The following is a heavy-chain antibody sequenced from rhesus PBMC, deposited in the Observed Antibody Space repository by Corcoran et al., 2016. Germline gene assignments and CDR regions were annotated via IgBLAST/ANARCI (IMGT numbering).Heavy chain of an antibody. CDR1: GFTFSSSA. J-gene: IGHJ4*01. V-gene: IGHV3-118*01. CDR3: ARDVEYYNIWTGYSFFDY. Sequence: EVQLVESGGGLVQPGGSLRLSCAASGFTFSSSAMHWVRQASGEGLEWVGRIRKKFNNYVTGYAASVKGSFTISRDDSKNTAYLQMNSLKTEDTAVYYCARDVEYYNIWTGYSFFDYWGQGVLVTVSS. D-gene: IGHD3-3*01. CDR2: IRKKFNNYVT.